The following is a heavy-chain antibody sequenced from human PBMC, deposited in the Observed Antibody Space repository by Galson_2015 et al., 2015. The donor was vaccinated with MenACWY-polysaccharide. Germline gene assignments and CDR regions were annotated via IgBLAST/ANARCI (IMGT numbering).Heavy chain of an antibody. V-gene: IGHV3-21*01. CDR3: ARDKYGDYAWGD. CDR2: ISSTSTHL. D-gene: IGHD4-17*01. Sequence: SLRLSCAASGFTFNTYNMNWVRQAPGKGLEWVSSISSTSTHLYYADSLKGRFTVSRDNANNALFLQMNSLRAEDTAVYYCARDKYGDYAWGDWGQGIPVTVSS. CDR1: GFTFNTYN. J-gene: IGHJ4*02.